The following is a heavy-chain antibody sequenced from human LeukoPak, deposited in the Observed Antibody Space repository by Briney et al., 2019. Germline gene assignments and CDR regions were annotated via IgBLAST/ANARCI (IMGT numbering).Heavy chain of an antibody. CDR3: AKSAMGGGYYPVAFDI. J-gene: IGHJ3*02. V-gene: IGHV3-48*04. Sequence: GGSLRLSCAASGFTFSSYSMLWVRQAPGKGLEWVSYISSSSSTIYYADSVKGRFTISRDNAKNSLYLQMNSLRAEDTAVYYCAKSAMGGGYYPVAFDIWGQGTMVTVSS. CDR2: ISSSSSTI. CDR1: GFTFSSYS. D-gene: IGHD3-22*01.